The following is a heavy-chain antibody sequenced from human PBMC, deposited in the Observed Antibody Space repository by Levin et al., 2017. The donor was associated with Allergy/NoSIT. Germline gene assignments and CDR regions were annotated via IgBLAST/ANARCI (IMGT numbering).Heavy chain of an antibody. Sequence: LTELSMHWVRQAPGKGLEWMGGFDPEDGETIYAQKFQGRVTMTEDTSTDTAYMELSSLRSEDTAVYYCATAVVGATTGDYYGMDVWGQGTTVTVSS. D-gene: IGHD1-26*01. CDR1: LTELS. J-gene: IGHJ6*02. V-gene: IGHV1-24*01. CDR3: ATAVVGATTGDYYGMDV. CDR2: FDPEDGET.